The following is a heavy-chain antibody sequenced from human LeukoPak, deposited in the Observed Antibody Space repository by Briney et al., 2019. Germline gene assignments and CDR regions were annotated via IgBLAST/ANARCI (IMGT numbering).Heavy chain of an antibody. CDR1: GFTFSYYA. CDR3: ARAQNYYNSPFSY. J-gene: IGHJ4*02. V-gene: IGHV3-30-3*01. CDR2: ISYDGSNK. D-gene: IGHD3-10*01. Sequence: GGSLRLSCAASGFTFSYYAMHWVRRAPGKGLEWVAIISYDGSNKYHADSVKGRFTISRDNSQNTLYLQMSSLRAEDTAVYYCARAQNYYNSPFSYWGQGTLVTVSS.